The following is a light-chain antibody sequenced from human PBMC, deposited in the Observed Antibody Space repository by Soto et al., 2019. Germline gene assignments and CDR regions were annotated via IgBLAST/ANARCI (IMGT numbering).Light chain of an antibody. CDR1: SNDVGGYNY. J-gene: IGLJ1*01. Sequence: QSALTQPASVSGSPGQSITISCTGTSNDVGGYNYVSWYQQQPGKAPKLIIYEVSHRPSGISNRFSGSKSDNTASLTISVLHVEDEADYYCSSHSATSPYVFGTGTKLTVL. V-gene: IGLV2-14*01. CDR2: EVS. CDR3: SSHSATSPYV.